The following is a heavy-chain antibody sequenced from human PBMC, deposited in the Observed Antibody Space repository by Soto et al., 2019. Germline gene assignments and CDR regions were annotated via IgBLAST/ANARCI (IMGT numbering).Heavy chain of an antibody. Sequence: QVQLVQSGAEVKKPGASVKVSCKASGYTFTSYGISWVRQAPGQGLEWMGWISAYNGNTNYAQKLQGRVTMTTDTSKSTAYMELRSLRSDDTAVYYCARDLLVRFGEVLAAFDIWGQGTMVTVSS. V-gene: IGHV1-18*01. CDR2: ISAYNGNT. D-gene: IGHD3-10*01. CDR1: GYTFTSYG. J-gene: IGHJ3*02. CDR3: ARDLLVRFGEVLAAFDI.